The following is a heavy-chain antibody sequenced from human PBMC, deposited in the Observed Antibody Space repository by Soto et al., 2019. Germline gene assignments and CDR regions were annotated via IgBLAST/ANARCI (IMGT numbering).Heavy chain of an antibody. CDR3: ARDGDGRMTTNPYYYNGMDV. CDR2: IYHSGST. V-gene: IGHV4-30-4*02. CDR1: GGSISSGDYY. J-gene: IGHJ6*02. Sequence: PSETLYLTCTVSGGSISSGDYYWSWIRQPPGKGLDWIGEIYHSGSTNYNPSLKSRVSISLDTSNYQFSLKLSSVTAADTAVYYCARDGDGRMTTNPYYYNGMDVWGPGTTVTVSS. D-gene: IGHD4-4*01.